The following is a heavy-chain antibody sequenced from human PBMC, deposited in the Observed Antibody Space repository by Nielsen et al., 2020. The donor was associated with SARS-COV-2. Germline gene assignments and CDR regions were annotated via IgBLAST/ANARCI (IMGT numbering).Heavy chain of an antibody. CDR2: IKQDGSEK. Sequence: WIPQPPGKGLEWVANIKQDGSEKYYVDSVKGRFTISRDNAKNSLYLQMNSLRAEDTAVYYCARGITFGGVIVIPRYYFDYWGQGTLVTVSS. D-gene: IGHD3-16*02. CDR3: ARGITFGGVIVIPRYYFDY. V-gene: IGHV3-7*03. J-gene: IGHJ4*02.